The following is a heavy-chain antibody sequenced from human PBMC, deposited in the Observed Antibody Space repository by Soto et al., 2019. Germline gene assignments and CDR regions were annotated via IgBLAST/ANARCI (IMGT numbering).Heavy chain of an antibody. J-gene: IGHJ4*02. CDR3: VTHSSGSDY. CDR2: MNPNSANA. D-gene: IGHD6-19*01. Sequence: QVQLVQSGAEVKKPGASVKVSCKASGYTFTSYDINWVRQATGQGPEWVGWMNPNSANAGYAQKFQGRVTMTRDTSISTAYMELSSLRSEDTALYYCVTHSSGSDYWGQGTLVTVSS. CDR1: GYTFTSYD. V-gene: IGHV1-8*01.